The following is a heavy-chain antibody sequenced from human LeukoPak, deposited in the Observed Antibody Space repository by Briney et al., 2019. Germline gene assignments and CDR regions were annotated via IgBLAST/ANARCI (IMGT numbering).Heavy chain of an antibody. CDR1: GFTFEDHG. Sequence: GGSLRLSCAASGFTFEDHGMSWVRQVPGKGLEWVSGIHWSGVGTGYAASVKGRFTISRDNAKNTMYLQMNSLRAEDTAVYYCAREYGSGTYYNEGYFDYWGQGALVTVSS. D-gene: IGHD3-10*01. J-gene: IGHJ4*02. CDR2: IHWSGVGT. V-gene: IGHV3-20*04. CDR3: AREYGSGTYYNEGYFDY.